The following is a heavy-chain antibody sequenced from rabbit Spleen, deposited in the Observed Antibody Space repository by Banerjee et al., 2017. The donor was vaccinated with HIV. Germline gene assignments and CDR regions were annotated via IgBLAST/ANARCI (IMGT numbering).Heavy chain of an antibody. CDR1: GFDFSRYG. D-gene: IGHD1-1*01. CDR3: ARDPAYASGSGAYIPYL. V-gene: IGHV1S47*01. J-gene: IGHJ3*01. CDR2: IDPVFGIA. Sequence: QEQLKETGGGLVQPGGSLTLSCKASGFDFSRYGVSWVRQAPGKGLEWIGYIDPVFGIAYYATWVSGRFSISRENTQNTVYLQLNSLTAADTATYFCARDPAYASGSGAYIPYLWGQGTLVTVS.